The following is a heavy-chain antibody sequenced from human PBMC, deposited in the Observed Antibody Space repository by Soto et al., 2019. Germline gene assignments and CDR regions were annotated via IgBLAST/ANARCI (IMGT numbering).Heavy chain of an antibody. D-gene: IGHD6-13*01. CDR3: ARDVSPGSSSLYLDAFDI. CDR1: GFSFASSW. Sequence: EVQLVESGGDLVQPGGSLRLSCAASGFSFASSWMTWVRQAPGKGLEGVANIKKDGSKINYLDSVRGRFTVSRDNAKNSLYLEMSSLRAEDTALYYCARDVSPGSSSLYLDAFDIWGQGTMVTVSS. J-gene: IGHJ3*02. V-gene: IGHV3-7*05. CDR2: IKKDGSKI.